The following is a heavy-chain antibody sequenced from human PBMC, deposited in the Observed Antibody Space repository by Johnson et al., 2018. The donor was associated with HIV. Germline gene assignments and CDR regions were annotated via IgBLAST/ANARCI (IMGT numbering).Heavy chain of an antibody. CDR1: GFTFSDYY. D-gene: IGHD6-19*01. Sequence: QEKLVESGGGLVKPGGSLRLSCVASGFTFSDYYMTWIRQAPRKGLEWVSYISSSGSTIYYADSVKGRFTISRDNARNSLFLQMNSLRAEDPAVYYCARIPGSGWEHDAFDIWGQGTLVTVSS. CDR3: ARIPGSGWEHDAFDI. V-gene: IGHV3-11*04. J-gene: IGHJ3*02. CDR2: ISSSGSTI.